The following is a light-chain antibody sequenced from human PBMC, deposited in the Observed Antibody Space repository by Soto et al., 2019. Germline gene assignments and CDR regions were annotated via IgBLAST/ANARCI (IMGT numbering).Light chain of an antibody. V-gene: IGKV3-20*01. J-gene: IGKJ2*01. Sequence: DIVLTQSPGTLSLSPGEGATLSCRASQSVSSSHLAWYQQKPGQAPRLVIYGASSRATGIPDRFSGSGSGTDFTLTINRLEPEDFAVYYCQQYGGSPLYTFGQGTTLEIK. CDR3: QQYGGSPLYT. CDR2: GAS. CDR1: QSVSSSH.